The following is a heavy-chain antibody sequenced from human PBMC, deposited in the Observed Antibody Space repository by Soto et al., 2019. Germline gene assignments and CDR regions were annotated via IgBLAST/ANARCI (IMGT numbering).Heavy chain of an antibody. J-gene: IGHJ4*02. V-gene: IGHV4-30-4*01. CDR3: ARVQIDYGDYYFDY. CDR1: GGSISSGDYY. CDR2: IYYSGST. D-gene: IGHD4-17*01. Sequence: PSETLSLTCTVSGGSISSGDYYWSWIRQPPGKGLEWIGYIYYSGSTYYNPSLKSRVTISVDTSKNQFSLKLSSATAADTAVYYCARVQIDYGDYYFDYWGQGTLVTVSS.